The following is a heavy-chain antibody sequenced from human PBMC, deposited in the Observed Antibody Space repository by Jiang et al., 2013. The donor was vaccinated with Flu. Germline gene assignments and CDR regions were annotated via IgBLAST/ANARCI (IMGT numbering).Heavy chain of an antibody. J-gene: IGHJ4*02. CDR1: EYTFTGYY. CDR3: ARESCSGGSCYMAFDY. Sequence: SGAEVKKPGASVKVSCKASEYTFTGYYMHWVRQAPGQGLEWMGWINPNSGGTNYGQKFQGRVTMTRDTSISTAYMELSRLRSDDTAVYYCARESCSGGSCYMAFDYWGQGTLVTVSS. D-gene: IGHD2-15*01. CDR2: INPNSGGT. V-gene: IGHV1-2*02.